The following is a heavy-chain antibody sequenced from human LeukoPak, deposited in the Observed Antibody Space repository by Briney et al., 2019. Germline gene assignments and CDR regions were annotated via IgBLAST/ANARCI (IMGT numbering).Heavy chain of an antibody. V-gene: IGHV3-23*01. CDR2: ISGTGGST. J-gene: IGHJ4*02. D-gene: IGHD2/OR15-2a*01. CDR3: AKVVAGNIDYYFDY. Sequence: GGSLRLSCVASRFQFSSYAMSWVRQAPGKGLEWVAGISGTGGSTHYADSVKGRFTISRDNSKNTVYLQMRNLRVEHTAVYYCAKVVAGNIDYYFDYWGQGILVAVSS. CDR1: RFQFSSYA.